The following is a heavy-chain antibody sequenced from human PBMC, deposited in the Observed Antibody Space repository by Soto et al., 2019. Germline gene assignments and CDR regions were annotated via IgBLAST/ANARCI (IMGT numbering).Heavy chain of an antibody. Sequence: EVQLVESGGGLVKPGGSLRLSCAASGFTFSSYSMNWVRQAPGKGLEWVSSISSSSSYIYYADSLKGRFTISRDNAKNSLFLHMNSLRAEDTAVYYCARNPKNIAARHFDYWGQGTLVTVSS. CDR3: ARNPKNIAARHFDY. J-gene: IGHJ4*02. V-gene: IGHV3-21*01. D-gene: IGHD6-6*01. CDR2: ISSSSSYI. CDR1: GFTFSSYS.